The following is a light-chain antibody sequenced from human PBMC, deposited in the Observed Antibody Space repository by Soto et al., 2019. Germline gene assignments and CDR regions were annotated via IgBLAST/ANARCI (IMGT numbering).Light chain of an antibody. Sequence: QSALTQPASVSGSPGQSIAISGTGTSHDVGGYNYVSWYQQHPGKAPKLMIYDVSARPSGVSNRFSGSKSDNTASLTISGLQADDEADYFCSSYTSSSTVVFGGGTKLTVL. CDR3: SSYTSSSTVV. CDR2: DVS. CDR1: SHDVGGYNY. V-gene: IGLV2-14*01. J-gene: IGLJ2*01.